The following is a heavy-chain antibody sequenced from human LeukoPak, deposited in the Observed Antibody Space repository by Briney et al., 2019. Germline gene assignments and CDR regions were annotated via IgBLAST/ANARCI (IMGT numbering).Heavy chain of an antibody. CDR1: GGSISSYY. CDR3: AKTGDLNYWYFDL. CDR2: IYYSGNT. J-gene: IGHJ2*01. D-gene: IGHD7-27*01. V-gene: IGHV4-59*01. Sequence: KPSETLSLTCTVSGGSISSYYWSWIRQPPGKGLEWIGYIYYSGNTNYHPSLKSRVTISVDTSKNQFSLKLSSVTAADTAVYYCAKTGDLNYWYFDLWGRGTLVTVSS.